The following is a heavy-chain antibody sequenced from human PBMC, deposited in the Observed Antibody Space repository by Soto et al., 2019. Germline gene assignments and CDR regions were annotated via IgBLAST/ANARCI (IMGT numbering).Heavy chain of an antibody. Sequence: QVQLIQSGAEVKKPGASVKVSCKVSGYTVTELSMHWVRQAPGKGLEWMGGFDPEDGERMYAQKFQGRVSMTEDTSTDTAYMEVRRLRSEDTAVYYCATDLGAVDGLNVWGQGTTVTVSS. D-gene: IGHD6-19*01. CDR2: FDPEDGER. CDR1: GYTVTELS. V-gene: IGHV1-24*01. CDR3: ATDLGAVDGLNV. J-gene: IGHJ6*02.